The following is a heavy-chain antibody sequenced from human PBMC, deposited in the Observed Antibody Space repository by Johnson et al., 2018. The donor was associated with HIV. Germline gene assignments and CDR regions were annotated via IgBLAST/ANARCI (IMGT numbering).Heavy chain of an antibody. D-gene: IGHD3-16*02. Sequence: QVQLVESGGGLVQPGGSLRLSCAASGFTFSDYYMSWIRQPPGKGLEWISFISTSGSTLHHADSVKGRFTISRDNSKNTLYLQMNGLRAEDTAVYYCARVAAFGGVIAVGAFDIWGQGTMVTVSS. J-gene: IGHJ3*02. CDR2: ISTSGSTL. CDR3: ARVAAFGGVIAVGAFDI. V-gene: IGHV3-11*04. CDR1: GFTFSDYY.